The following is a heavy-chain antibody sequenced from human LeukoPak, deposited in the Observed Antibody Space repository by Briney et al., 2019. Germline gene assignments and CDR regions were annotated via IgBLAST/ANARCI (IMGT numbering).Heavy chain of an antibody. CDR2: IRYDGSNK. CDR3: AKDITAADGNMDV. D-gene: IGHD6-13*01. Sequence: PGGSLRLSCVASGFTFGNYAMNWVRQAPGKGLEWVAFIRYDGSNKYYADSVKGRFTISRDNSKNTLYLQMNSLRAEDTAVYYCAKDITAADGNMDVWGKGTTVTVSS. J-gene: IGHJ6*03. V-gene: IGHV3-30*02. CDR1: GFTFGNYA.